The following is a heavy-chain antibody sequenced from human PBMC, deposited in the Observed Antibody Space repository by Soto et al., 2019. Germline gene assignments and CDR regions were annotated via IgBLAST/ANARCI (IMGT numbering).Heavy chain of an antibody. CDR3: AEPRSDSCGWGADWFDP. CDR1: GFTFSSSA. CDR2: INNRGDST. D-gene: IGHD3-10*01. V-gene: IGHV3-23*01. J-gene: IGHJ5*02. Sequence: EVQLLESGGGLVQPGGSLRLSCAASGFTFSSSAMTWVRQAPGKGPEWVSSINNRGDSTYYADSVKGRFTISRDFSKNKLCLERNKLGAEDTAVYFWAEPRSDSCGWGADWFDPWGQGTLVTVSS.